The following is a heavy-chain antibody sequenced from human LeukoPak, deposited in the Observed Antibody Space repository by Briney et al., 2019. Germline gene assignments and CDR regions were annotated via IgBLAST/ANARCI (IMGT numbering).Heavy chain of an antibody. V-gene: IGHV3-23*01. J-gene: IGHJ4*02. D-gene: IGHD3-22*01. Sequence: GGSLRLSCAASGFTFSSYGMSWVRQAPGKGLEWVSVISGSGGTTHYADSVKGRFTISRDNSRNTLYLQMNSLRAEDTAVYYCVRDYYDSSGYYGVDYWGQGTLVTVSS. CDR2: ISGSGGTT. CDR1: GFTFSSYG. CDR3: VRDYYDSSGYYGVDY.